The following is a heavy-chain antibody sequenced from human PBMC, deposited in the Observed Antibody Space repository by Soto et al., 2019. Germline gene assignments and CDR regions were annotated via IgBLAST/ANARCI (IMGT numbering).Heavy chain of an antibody. V-gene: IGHV1-46*01. D-gene: IGHD2-15*01. CDR1: GYSFSNFY. J-gene: IGHJ6*02. CDR2: IDPSSGTT. CDR3: ARGAVVVPNGLIAGMDV. Sequence: GASVKVSCKPSGYSFSNFYVHWVRQAPGQGLEWMGIIDPSSGTTSYTQKFQERVTMTRDTSMSTVYRELSRLRSEDTAVYYCARGAVVVPNGLIAGMDVWGLGTTVTVSS.